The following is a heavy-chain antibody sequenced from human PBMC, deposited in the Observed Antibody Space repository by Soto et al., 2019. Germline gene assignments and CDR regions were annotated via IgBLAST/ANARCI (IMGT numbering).Heavy chain of an antibody. CDR2: ISSNSRTI. D-gene: IGHD1-26*01. CDR1: GFTFTTYN. Sequence: PGGSLRLSCAASGFTFTTYNMNWVRQAPGKGLEWVSYISSNSRTIYYADSVKGRFTISRDNAKNSLYLQMNSLRDEDTAVYYCARDGARPFDYWGQGTLVTVSS. V-gene: IGHV3-48*02. CDR3: ARDGARPFDY. J-gene: IGHJ4*02.